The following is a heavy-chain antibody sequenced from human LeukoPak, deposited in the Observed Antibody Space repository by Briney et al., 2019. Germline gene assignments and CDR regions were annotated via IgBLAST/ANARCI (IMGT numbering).Heavy chain of an antibody. CDR3: ARTHGGYSYGNFDY. CDR2: ISTSSSSK. CDR1: GFTFSSYR. D-gene: IGHD5-18*01. Sequence: GGSLRLSCAVSGFTFSSYRMSWVRQAPGKGLEWVSSISTSSSSKYYADSVKGRFTVSRDNAKNSLDLQMNSLRAEDTAVYYCARTHGGYSYGNFDYWGQGTLVTVSS. J-gene: IGHJ4*02. V-gene: IGHV3-21*04.